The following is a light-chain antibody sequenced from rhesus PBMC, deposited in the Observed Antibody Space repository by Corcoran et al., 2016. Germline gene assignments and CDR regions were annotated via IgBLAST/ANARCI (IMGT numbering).Light chain of an antibody. CDR2: GNA. J-gene: IGLJ1*01. Sequence: SSSLTQEPALSVALGHTVRITCQGDSLKTYYASWYQQKPGQVPALVMFGNADRTSGIPGRFSGSWSGNTCSLTITGAQGEDGAVYYCGSWDNSGNYIFGVGTRLTVV. CDR3: GSWDNSGNYI. CDR1: SLKTYY. V-gene: IGLV3S11*01.